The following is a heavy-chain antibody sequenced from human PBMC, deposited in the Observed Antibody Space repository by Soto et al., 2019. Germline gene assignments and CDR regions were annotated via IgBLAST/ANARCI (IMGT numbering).Heavy chain of an antibody. CDR1: GYSFTSYW. CDR3: ASQTYYDFWSGYEGSAFDI. Sequence: PGESLKISCKGSGYSFTSYWIGWVRQTPGKGLEWMGIIYPGDSDTRYSPSFQGQVTISADKSISTAYLQWSSLKASDTAMYYCASQTYYDFWSGYEGSAFDIWGQGTMVTV. V-gene: IGHV5-51*01. D-gene: IGHD3-3*01. CDR2: IYPGDSDT. J-gene: IGHJ3*02.